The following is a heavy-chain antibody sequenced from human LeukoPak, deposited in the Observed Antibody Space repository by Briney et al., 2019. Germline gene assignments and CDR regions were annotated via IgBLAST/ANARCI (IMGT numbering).Heavy chain of an antibody. D-gene: IGHD4/OR15-4a*01. Sequence: GGSLRLSCTVSGFTVSSNSMSWARQAPGKGLEWVSFSDSVKGRFTISRDNSKNTLYLQMNSLRAEDTAVYYCARRAGAYSHPYDYWGQGTLVTVSS. CDR3: ARRAGAYSHPYDY. J-gene: IGHJ4*02. V-gene: IGHV3-53*01. CDR1: GFTVSSNS.